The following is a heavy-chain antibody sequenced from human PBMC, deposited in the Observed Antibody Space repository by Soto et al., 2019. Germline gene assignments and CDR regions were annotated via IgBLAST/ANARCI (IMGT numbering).Heavy chain of an antibody. D-gene: IGHD3-3*01. CDR3: ARGNYDFWSGYSPSVQYYFDY. CDR2: IIPIFGTA. Sequence: GASVKVSCKASGGTFSSYAISWVRQAPGQGLEWMGGIIPIFGTANYAQKFQGRVTITADESTSTAYMELSSLRSEDTAVYYCARGNYDFWSGYSPSVQYYFDYWGQGTLVTVSS. CDR1: GGTFSSYA. J-gene: IGHJ4*02. V-gene: IGHV1-69*13.